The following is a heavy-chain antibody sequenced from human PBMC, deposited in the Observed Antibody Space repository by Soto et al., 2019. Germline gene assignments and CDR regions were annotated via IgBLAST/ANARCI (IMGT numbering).Heavy chain of an antibody. CDR2: ISSSGSTI. V-gene: IGHV3-48*03. CDR3: ARHTIFGVVIMDYYYGMDV. CDR1: VFTFSSYE. Sequence: SLRLSCSASVFTFSSYEMNWFRQAPGKGLEWVSYISSSGSTIYYADSVKGRFTISRDNAKNSLYLQMNSLRAEDTAVYYCARHTIFGVVIMDYYYGMDVWGQGTTVTVSS. D-gene: IGHD3-3*01. J-gene: IGHJ6*02.